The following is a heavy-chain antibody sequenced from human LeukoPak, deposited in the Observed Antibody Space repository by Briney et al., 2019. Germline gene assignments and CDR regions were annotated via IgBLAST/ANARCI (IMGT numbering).Heavy chain of an antibody. Sequence: QPGGSLRLSCAASGFTVSSNYMSWVREAPGKGLEWVSVIYSGGSTYCADSVKGRFTISRDNSKNTLYLQMNGLRAEDTAVYYCARARNGGDFDYWGQGTLVTVSS. D-gene: IGHD3-16*01. CDR2: IYSGGST. J-gene: IGHJ4*02. CDR3: ARARNGGDFDY. V-gene: IGHV3-53*01. CDR1: GFTVSSNY.